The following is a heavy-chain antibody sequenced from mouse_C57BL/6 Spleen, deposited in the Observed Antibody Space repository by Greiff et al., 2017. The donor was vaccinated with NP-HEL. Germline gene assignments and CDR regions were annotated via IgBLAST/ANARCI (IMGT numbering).Heavy chain of an antibody. V-gene: IGHV5-9*01. CDR2: ISGGGGNT. CDR1: GFTFSSYT. CDR3: ARQEDYYGSFDY. Sequence: EVKLMESGGGLVKPGGSLKLSCAASGFTFSSYTMSWVRQTPEKRLEWVATISGGGGNTYYPDSVKGRFTISRDNAKNTLYLQMSSLRSEDTALYYCARQEDYYGSFDYWGQGTTLTVSS. D-gene: IGHD1-1*01. J-gene: IGHJ2*01.